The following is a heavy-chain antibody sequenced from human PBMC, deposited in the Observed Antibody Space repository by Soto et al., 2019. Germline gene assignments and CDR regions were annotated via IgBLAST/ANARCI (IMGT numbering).Heavy chain of an antibody. D-gene: IGHD3-3*01. CDR2: INSDGSST. V-gene: IGHV3-74*01. CDR3: ARVSGGTIFGVVADFDY. CDR1: GFTFSSYW. Sequence: VGSLRLSCAASGFTFSSYWMHWVRQAPGKGLVWVSRINSDGSSTSYADSVKGRFTISRDNAKNTLYLQMNSLRAEDTAVYYCARVSGGTIFGVVADFDYWGQGTLVTVSS. J-gene: IGHJ4*02.